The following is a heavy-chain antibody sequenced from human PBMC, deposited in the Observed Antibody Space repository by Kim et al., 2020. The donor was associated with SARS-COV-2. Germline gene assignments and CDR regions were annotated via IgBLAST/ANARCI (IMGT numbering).Heavy chain of an antibody. D-gene: IGHD4-17*01. J-gene: IGHJ4*02. CDR3: ARSSTTVTSRFDF. V-gene: IGHV4-39*01. Sequence: YNPSLKSRVTLSADTSKSQFSLKLTSVTAADTAVYYCARSSTTVTSRFDFWGQGILVTVSS.